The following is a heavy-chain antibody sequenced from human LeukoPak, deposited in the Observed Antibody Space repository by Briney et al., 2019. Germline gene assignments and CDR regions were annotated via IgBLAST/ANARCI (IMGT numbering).Heavy chain of an antibody. CDR2: IYYSGST. D-gene: IGHD3-10*01. CDR3: ARRGGFGELS. J-gene: IGHJ5*02. V-gene: IGHV4-31*03. Sequence: SETLSLTCTVSGGSISSGGYYWSWIRQHPGKGLEWIGYIYYSGSTYYNPSLKSRVTISVDTSKNQFSLKLSSVTAADTAVYYCARRGGFGELSWGQGTLVTVSS. CDR1: GGSISSGGYY.